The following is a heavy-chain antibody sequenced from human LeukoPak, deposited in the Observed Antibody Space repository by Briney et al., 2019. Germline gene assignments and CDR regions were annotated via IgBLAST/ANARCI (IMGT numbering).Heavy chain of an antibody. D-gene: IGHD1/OR15-1a*01. Sequence: GGLRLSCAASGFTFSSYAMSWVRQAPGKGLEWVSAISGSGSSAYYADSVKGRFTISRDNSKNTLYLQMNSLRAEDTAFYYCARTRGSPKHFDYCGQGTLVTVSS. CDR3: ARTRGSPKHFDY. CDR1: GFTFSSYA. J-gene: IGHJ4*02. V-gene: IGHV3-23*01. CDR2: ISGSGSSA.